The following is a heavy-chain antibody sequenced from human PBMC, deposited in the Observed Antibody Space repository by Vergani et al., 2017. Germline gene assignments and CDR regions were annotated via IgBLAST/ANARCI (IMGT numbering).Heavy chain of an antibody. V-gene: IGHV4-34*01. J-gene: IGHJ4*02. D-gene: IGHD6-13*01. CDR3: ARGGLEAAEGD. CDR1: GGSFSGYY. Sequence: QVQLQQWGAGLLKPSETLSLTCAVYGGSFSGYYWSWIRQPPGKGLEWIGEINHSGSTNYNPSLESRVTISVDTSKNQFSLKRSSVTAADTAVYYCARGGLEAAEGDWGQGTLVTVSS. CDR2: INHSGST.